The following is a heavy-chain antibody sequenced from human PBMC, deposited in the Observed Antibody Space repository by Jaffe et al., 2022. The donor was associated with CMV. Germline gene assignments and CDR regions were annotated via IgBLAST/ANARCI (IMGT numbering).Heavy chain of an antibody. CDR2: MYYSGST. CDR1: GDSISSNNW. Sequence: QVQLQESGPGLVKPSDTLSLTCAVSGDSISSNNWWGWIRQPPGKGLEWIGYMYYSGSTYYNPSLKSRVTMSVDTSKNQFSLKLSSVTAVDTAVYYCARCVSYDFWSGNIWFDPWGQGTLVTVSS. D-gene: IGHD3-3*01. CDR3: ARCVSYDFWSGNIWFDP. J-gene: IGHJ5*02. V-gene: IGHV4-28*01.